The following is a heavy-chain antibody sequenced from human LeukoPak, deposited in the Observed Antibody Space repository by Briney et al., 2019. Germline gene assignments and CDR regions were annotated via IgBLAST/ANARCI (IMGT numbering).Heavy chain of an antibody. D-gene: IGHD3-22*01. J-gene: IGHJ3*02. CDR1: GFTFSNAW. Sequence: GGSLRLSCAASGFTFSNAWMSWVRQAPGKGLEWVGRIKSKTDGGTTDYAAPVKGRFTISRDDSKNTLYLQMNSLKTEDTAVYYCTTDARPYYYDSSGYPNAFDIWGQGTMVTVSS. CDR3: TTDARPYYYDSSGYPNAFDI. V-gene: IGHV3-15*01. CDR2: IKSKTDGGTT.